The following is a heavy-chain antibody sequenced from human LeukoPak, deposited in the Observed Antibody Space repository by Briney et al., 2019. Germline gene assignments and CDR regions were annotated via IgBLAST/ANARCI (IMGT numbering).Heavy chain of an antibody. J-gene: IGHJ4*02. CDR3: ARDSDWLSPFQLGY. CDR2: ISSSSSTI. V-gene: IGHV3-48*02. CDR1: GFTFSSYS. Sequence: GGSLRLSCAASGFTFSSYSMNWVRQAPGKGLEWVSYISSSSSTIYYAGSVKGRFTISRDNAKNSLYLQMNSLRDEDTAVYYCARDSDWLSPFQLGYWGQGTLVTVSS. D-gene: IGHD3-9*01.